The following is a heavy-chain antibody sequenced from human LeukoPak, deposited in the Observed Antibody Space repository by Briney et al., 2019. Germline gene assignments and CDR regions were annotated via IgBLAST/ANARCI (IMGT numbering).Heavy chain of an antibody. D-gene: IGHD3-22*01. CDR2: IYYSGST. J-gene: IGHJ4*01. CDR1: GGSISPYY. V-gene: IGHV4-59*08. CDR3: ARRDSSGYYNF. Sequence: PSETLSLTCTVSGGSISPYYWSWIRQPPGKGLEWIGYIYYSGSTNYNPSLKSRVTISVDTSKNQFSLKLSSVTAADTAVYHCARRDSSGYYNFWGQGTRLTVSS.